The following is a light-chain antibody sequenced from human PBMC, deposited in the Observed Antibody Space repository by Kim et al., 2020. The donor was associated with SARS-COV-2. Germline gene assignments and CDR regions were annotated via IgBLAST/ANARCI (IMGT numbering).Light chain of an antibody. Sequence: SYELTQPPSVSVSPGQTASITCSGDKLGDKYACWYQQKPGQSPVLVIYQDSKRPSGIPERFSGSNSGNTATLTISGTQAMDEADYYCQAWDSSTAVFGGGCPLTVL. CDR3: QAWDSSTAV. J-gene: IGLJ3*02. CDR1: KLGDKY. CDR2: QDS. V-gene: IGLV3-1*01.